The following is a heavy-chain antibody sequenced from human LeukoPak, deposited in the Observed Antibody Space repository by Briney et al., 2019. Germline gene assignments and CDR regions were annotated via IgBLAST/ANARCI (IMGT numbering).Heavy chain of an antibody. CDR1: GFPFSVYW. CDR2: IKQDGSTK. J-gene: IGHJ4*02. D-gene: IGHD6-13*01. V-gene: IGHV3-7*05. Sequence: PGGSLRLSCAASGFPFSVYWMSWVRQAPGKGLEWVANIKQDGSTKYYVDSVKGRFTISRDNAKNPVYLQMNGLSPEDTAVFYCARIGYSSSSFDHWGQGTLVTVSS. CDR3: ARIGYSSSSFDH.